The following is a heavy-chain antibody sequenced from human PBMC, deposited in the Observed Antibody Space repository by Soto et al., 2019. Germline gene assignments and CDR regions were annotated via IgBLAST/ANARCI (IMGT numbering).Heavy chain of an antibody. D-gene: IGHD2-8*01. J-gene: IGHJ4*02. CDR1: GFTFSSYG. Sequence: GGSLRLSCAASGFTFSSYGMHWVRQAPGKGLEWVAVIWYDGSNKYYADSVKGRFTISRDNSKNTLYLQMNSLRAEDTAVYYCARDPKVYAIVNPSPDYWGQGTLVTVSS. CDR2: IWYDGSNK. V-gene: IGHV3-33*01. CDR3: ARDPKVYAIVNPSPDY.